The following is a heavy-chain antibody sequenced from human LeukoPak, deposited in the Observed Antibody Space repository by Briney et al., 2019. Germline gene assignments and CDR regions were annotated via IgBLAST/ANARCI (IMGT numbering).Heavy chain of an antibody. V-gene: IGHV4-34*01. D-gene: IGHD2-21*02. J-gene: IGHJ2*01. CDR2: INHSGST. CDR3: ARGRKVVVTALRYFDL. Sequence: SETLSLTCAVYGGSFSGYYWSWIRQPPGKGLEWIGEINHSGSTNYNPSLKSRVTISVDTSKNQFSLKLSSVTAADTAVYYCARGRKVVVTALRYFDLWGRGTQVTVSS. CDR1: GGSFSGYY.